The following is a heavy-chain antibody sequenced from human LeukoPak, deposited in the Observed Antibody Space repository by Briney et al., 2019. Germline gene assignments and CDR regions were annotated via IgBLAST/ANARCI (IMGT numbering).Heavy chain of an antibody. J-gene: IGHJ4*02. Sequence: PGGSLRLSCAASGFTFSTSAMNWVRQAPGRGLEWVSSISPTGGAIFYADSLRGRFTISRDNAKNSLYLQMNSLRAEDTALYFCASGIRERGFGYWGQGTLVTASS. D-gene: IGHD1-1*01. V-gene: IGHV3-21*01. CDR1: GFTFSTSA. CDR2: ISPTGGAI. CDR3: ASGIRERGFGY.